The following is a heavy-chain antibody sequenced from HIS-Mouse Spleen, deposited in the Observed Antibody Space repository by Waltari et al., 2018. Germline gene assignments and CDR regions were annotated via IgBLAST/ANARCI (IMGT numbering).Heavy chain of an antibody. J-gene: IGHJ4*02. V-gene: IGHV4-39*01. CDR1: GGSISSSSYY. CDR2: INYSGRT. D-gene: IGHD5-12*01. Sequence: QLQLQESGPGLVKPSETLSLTCTVSGGSISSSSYYWGWIRQPPGKGLEWIGSINYSGRTYYNPTLKSRVTITVDTSKNQFSLKLSSVTAADTAVYYCASVLMSVDIVATWFDYWGQGTLVTVSS. CDR3: ASVLMSVDIVATWFDY.